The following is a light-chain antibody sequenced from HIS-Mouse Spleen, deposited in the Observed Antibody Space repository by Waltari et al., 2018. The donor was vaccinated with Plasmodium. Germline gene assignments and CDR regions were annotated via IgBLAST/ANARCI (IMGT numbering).Light chain of an antibody. V-gene: IGLV3-10*01. Sequence: SYELTQPPSVSVSPGQTARITCSGDALPKKYAYWSQQKSGQAPVLVIYEDSTRPSGIPEGFSGSSSGTMATLTISGAQVEDEADYYCYSTDSSGNHRVFGGGTKLTVL. CDR2: EDS. CDR3: YSTDSSGNHRV. J-gene: IGLJ3*02. CDR1: ALPKKY.